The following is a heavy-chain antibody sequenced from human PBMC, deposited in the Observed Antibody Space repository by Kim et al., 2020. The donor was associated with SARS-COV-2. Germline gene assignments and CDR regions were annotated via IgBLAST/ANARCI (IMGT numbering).Heavy chain of an antibody. Sequence: SETLSLTCIVSGGSMCNYYWSWIRQPPGKNLEWIAYIFYDGSTTNYNPSLKSRVTISVDTPKNQFSLKLRSVTAADSAVYYCAREGDKYNYFDYWGQGSLVTVSS. CDR2: IFYDGST. CDR1: GGSMCNYY. J-gene: IGHJ4*02. CDR3: AREGDKYNYFDY. D-gene: IGHD1-1*01. V-gene: IGHV4-59*13.